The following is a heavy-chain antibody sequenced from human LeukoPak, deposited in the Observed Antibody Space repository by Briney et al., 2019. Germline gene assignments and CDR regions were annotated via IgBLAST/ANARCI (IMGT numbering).Heavy chain of an antibody. V-gene: IGHV3-33*01. J-gene: IGHJ3*01. CDR3: GRGGDGIDV. CDR1: GFTFSSYG. Sequence: GGSLRLSCAASGFTFSSYGMHWVRQAPGKGLEWVAVIWYDGSNKYYGDSVKGRFTISRDNSRTTLYLQMNSLRAEDTAVYFCGRGGDGIDVWGQGATVIVSS. CDR2: IWYDGSNK.